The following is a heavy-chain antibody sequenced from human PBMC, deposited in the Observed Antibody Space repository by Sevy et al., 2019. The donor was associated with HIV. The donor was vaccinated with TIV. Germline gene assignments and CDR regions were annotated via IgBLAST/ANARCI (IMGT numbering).Heavy chain of an antibody. J-gene: IGHJ4*02. CDR3: ATDRGGIVLEVAAVLEY. CDR2: ISVYNDDT. D-gene: IGHD2-15*01. CDR1: GYTFNSYG. V-gene: IGHV1-18*01. Sequence: ASVKVSCKASGYTFNSYGISWVRQAPGQGLEWMGWISVYNDDTNYAQKLQGRLTMTTDTSTSTAYMELRSLRSDDTAVYYCATDRGGIVLEVAAVLEYWGQGTLVTVSS.